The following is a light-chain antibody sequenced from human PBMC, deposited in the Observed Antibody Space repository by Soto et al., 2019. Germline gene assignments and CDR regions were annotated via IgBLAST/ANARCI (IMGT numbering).Light chain of an antibody. Sequence: DIQLTQSPSFLSASVGDRVTITCRASQGINNYLAWYQQKPGKAPNLLIYVASSLLSGVPSRFSGSGSGTEFPLTISSLQPEDLATYYCQQLFSFPPTFGQGTRLEIK. CDR2: VAS. V-gene: IGKV1-9*01. CDR3: QQLFSFPPT. J-gene: IGKJ5*01. CDR1: QGINNY.